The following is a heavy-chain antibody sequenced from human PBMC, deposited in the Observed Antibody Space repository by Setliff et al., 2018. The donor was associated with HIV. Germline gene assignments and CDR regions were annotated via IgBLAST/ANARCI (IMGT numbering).Heavy chain of an antibody. CDR1: GGSISSGDYY. V-gene: IGHV4-30-4*08. Sequence: KTSGTLSLTCTVSGGSISSGDYYWSWIRQPPGKGLEWIGYIYYSGSTYYNPSLKSRVTISVDTSKNQFSLKLSSVTAADTAVYYCARGGYYGDSPADFDYWGQGTLVTVSS. CDR3: ARGGYYGDSPADFDY. CDR2: IYYSGST. D-gene: IGHD4-17*01. J-gene: IGHJ4*02.